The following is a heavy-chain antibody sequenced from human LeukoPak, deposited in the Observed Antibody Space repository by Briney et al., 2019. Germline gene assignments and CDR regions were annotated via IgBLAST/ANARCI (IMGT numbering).Heavy chain of an antibody. D-gene: IGHD3-10*01. V-gene: IGHV4-30-4*01. Sequence: SETLSLTCTVSGGSISSGDYYWSWIRQPPGKGLEWIGYIYYSGSTYYNPSLKSRVTISVDTSKNQFSLKLSSVTAADMAVYYCAREIPHYSGNWFDPWGQGTLVTVSS. CDR3: AREIPHYSGNWFDP. J-gene: IGHJ5*02. CDR2: IYYSGST. CDR1: GGSISSGDYY.